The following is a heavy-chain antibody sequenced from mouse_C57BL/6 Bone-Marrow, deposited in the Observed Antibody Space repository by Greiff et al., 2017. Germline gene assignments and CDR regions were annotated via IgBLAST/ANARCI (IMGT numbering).Heavy chain of an antibody. V-gene: IGHV2-9-1*01. D-gene: IGHD2-1*01. CDR2: IWTGGGT. CDR3: ARNRYGNYAWFAY. CDR1: GFSLTSYA. J-gene: IGHJ3*01. Sequence: VKLMESGPGLVAPSQSLSITCTVSGFSLTSYAISWVRQPPGKGLEWLGVIWTGGGTNYNSALKSRLSISKDNSKSQVFLKMNSLQTDDTARYDCARNRYGNYAWFAYWGQGTLVTVSA.